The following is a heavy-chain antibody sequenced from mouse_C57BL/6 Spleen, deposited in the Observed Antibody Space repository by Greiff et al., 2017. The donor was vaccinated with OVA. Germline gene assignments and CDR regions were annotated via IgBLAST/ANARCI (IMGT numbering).Heavy chain of an antibody. Sequence: VKLQESGAELVKPGASVKISCKASGYAFSSYWMNWVKQRPGKGLEWIGQIYPGDGDTNYNGKFKGKATLTADKSSSTAYMQLSSLTSEDSAVYFCAKPDGYYRYFDVWGTGTTVTVSS. CDR1: GYAFSSYW. V-gene: IGHV1-80*01. J-gene: IGHJ1*03. CDR2: IYPGDGDT. D-gene: IGHD2-3*01. CDR3: AKPDGYYRYFDV.